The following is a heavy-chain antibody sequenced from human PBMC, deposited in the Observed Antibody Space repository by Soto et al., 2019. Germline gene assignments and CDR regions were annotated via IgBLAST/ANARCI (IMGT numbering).Heavy chain of an antibody. V-gene: IGHV3-21*01. CDR2: ISSSSSYI. D-gene: IGHD6-13*01. J-gene: IGHJ6*03. Sequence: GGSLRLSCAASGFTFSSYSMNWVRQAPGKGLEWVSSISSSSSYIYYADSVKGRFTISRDNAKNSLYLQMNSLRAEDTAVYYCARDLIPLKTPQLVRGEYYYYMDVWGKGTTVTVSS. CDR1: GFTFSSYS. CDR3: ARDLIPLKTPQLVRGEYYYYMDV.